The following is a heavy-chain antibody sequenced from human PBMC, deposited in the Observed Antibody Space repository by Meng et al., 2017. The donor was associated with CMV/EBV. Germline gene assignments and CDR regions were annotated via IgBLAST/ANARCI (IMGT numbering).Heavy chain of an antibody. Sequence: ASVKVSCKASVYTFTSYGISWVRQAPGQGLEWMGWISAYNGNTNYAQKPQGRVTMTTDTSTSTAYMELRSLRSDDTAVYYCARRYYDSSEQYYLDYWGQGTLVTVSS. CDR3: ARRYYDSSEQYYLDY. CDR2: ISAYNGNT. CDR1: VYTFTSYG. D-gene: IGHD3-22*01. J-gene: IGHJ4*02. V-gene: IGHV1-18*01.